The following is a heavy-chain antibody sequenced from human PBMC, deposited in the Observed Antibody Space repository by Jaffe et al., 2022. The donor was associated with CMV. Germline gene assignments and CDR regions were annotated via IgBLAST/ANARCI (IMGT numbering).Heavy chain of an antibody. Sequence: EVQLVESGGGLVQPGGSLRLSCAASGFTFSSYAMSWVRQAPGKGLEWVSAISGSGGSTYYADSVKGRFTISRDNSKNTLYLQMNSLRAEDTAVYYCAKGVVVAAYYYYGMDVWGQGTTVTVSS. CDR2: ISGSGGST. CDR1: GFTFSSYA. V-gene: IGHV3-23*04. D-gene: IGHD2-15*01. CDR3: AKGVVVAAYYYYGMDV. J-gene: IGHJ6*02.